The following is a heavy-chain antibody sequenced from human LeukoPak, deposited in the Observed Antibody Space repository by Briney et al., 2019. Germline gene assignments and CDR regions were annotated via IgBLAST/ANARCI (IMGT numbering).Heavy chain of an antibody. V-gene: IGHV1-8*01. D-gene: IGHD7-27*01. J-gene: IGHJ4*02. CDR1: GYTLTELC. CDR2: MSPNSGNT. CDR3: ARTPPNWGADY. Sequence: ASVKVSCRVSGYTLTELCRYWVRQATGQGLDWMGWMSPNSGNTGYAQKFQGRVTMTRDTSIGTAYLELSSLKSEDTAVYYCARTPPNWGADYWGQGTLVTVSS.